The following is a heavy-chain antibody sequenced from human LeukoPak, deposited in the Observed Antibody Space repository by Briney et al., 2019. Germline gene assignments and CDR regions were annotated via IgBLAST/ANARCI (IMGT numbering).Heavy chain of an antibody. D-gene: IGHD2-21*01. J-gene: IGHJ4*02. CDR1: GFTFRSHA. Sequence: GGSLRLSCVGSGFTFRSHAMSWVRQAPEKGLEFVSGNENGGTTYYADSVKGRFSISRDNSKNTLYLQMDSLRGEDTAVYYCAKDFRIGYSAYFDYWGQGALVTVSS. V-gene: IGHV3-23*01. CDR3: AKDFRIGYSAYFDY. CDR2: NENGGTT.